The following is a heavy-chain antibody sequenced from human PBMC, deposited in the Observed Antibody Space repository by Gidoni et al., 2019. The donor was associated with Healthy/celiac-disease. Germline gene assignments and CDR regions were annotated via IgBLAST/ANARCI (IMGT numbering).Heavy chain of an antibody. CDR1: GFSLSTSGMC. D-gene: IGHD5-18*01. CDR2: IDWDDDK. J-gene: IGHJ4*02. CDR3: ARIHRGGSYGYLGFDY. V-gene: IGHV2-70*01. Sequence: QVTLRESGPALVKPTQTLTLTCTFSGFSLSTSGMCVSWIRQPPGKALEWLALIDWDDDKYYSTSLKTRLTISKDTSKNQVVLTMTNMDPVDTATYYCARIHRGGSYGYLGFDYWGQGTLVTVSS.